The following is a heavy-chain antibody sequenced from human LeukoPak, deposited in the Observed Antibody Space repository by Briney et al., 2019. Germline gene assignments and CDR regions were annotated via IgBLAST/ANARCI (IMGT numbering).Heavy chain of an antibody. J-gene: IGHJ4*02. D-gene: IGHD2-2*01. CDR1: GYSISSGYY. CDR3: ASLVVPAAPLGDY. CDR2: IYHSGSI. Sequence: SETLSLTCTVSGYSISSGYYWGWIRQPPGKGLEWIGSIYHSGSIYYNPSLKSRVTISVDTSKNQFSLKLSSVTAADTAVYYCASLVVPAAPLGDYWGQGTLVTVSS. V-gene: IGHV4-38-2*02.